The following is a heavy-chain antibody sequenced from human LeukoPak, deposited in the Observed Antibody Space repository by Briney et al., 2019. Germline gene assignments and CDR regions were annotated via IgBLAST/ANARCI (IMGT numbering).Heavy chain of an antibody. Sequence: SVKVSCKASGGTFSSYAISWVRQAPGQGLEWMGGIIPIFGTAIYAQKFQGRVTMTEDTSTDTAYMELSSLRSEDTAVYYCATAGIVGATRDFDYWGQGTLVTVSS. CDR2: IIPIFGTA. J-gene: IGHJ4*02. CDR1: GGTFSSYA. CDR3: ATAGIVGATRDFDY. D-gene: IGHD1-26*01. V-gene: IGHV1-69*06.